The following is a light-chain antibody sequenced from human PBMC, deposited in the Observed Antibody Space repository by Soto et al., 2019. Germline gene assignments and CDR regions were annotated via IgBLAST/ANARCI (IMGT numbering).Light chain of an antibody. Sequence: EIVMTQSPLSLSVSPGESASISCRSSLSLLDSNGKSYLDWYLQRPGQSPQLLIHLASDRASGVPDRFSGSGSGTYFTLRISRVEAEDVGVYYCMQALQTPLTFGGGTRVEIK. J-gene: IGKJ4*01. CDR1: LSLLDSNGKSY. CDR3: MQALQTPLT. V-gene: IGKV2-28*01. CDR2: LAS.